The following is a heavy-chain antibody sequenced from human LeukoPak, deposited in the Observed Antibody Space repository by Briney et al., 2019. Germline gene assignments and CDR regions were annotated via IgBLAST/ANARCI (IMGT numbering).Heavy chain of an antibody. Sequence: PGGSLRLSRAASGFTFSNYWMSWVRQAPGKGLEWVASIQQDGSEIYCVDSVKGRFTISRDNAKNALYLQMNSLRAEDTAVYYCARDKVVGATYFDYWGQGTLVTVTS. V-gene: IGHV3-7*01. D-gene: IGHD1-26*01. CDR2: IQQDGSEI. CDR1: GFTFSNYW. J-gene: IGHJ4*02. CDR3: ARDKVVGATYFDY.